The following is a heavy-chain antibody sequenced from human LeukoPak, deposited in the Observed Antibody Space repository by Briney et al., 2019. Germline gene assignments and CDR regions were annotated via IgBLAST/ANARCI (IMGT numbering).Heavy chain of an antibody. CDR3: AREDYGDYSYYYYYGMDV. D-gene: IGHD4-17*01. CDR2: IYYSGST. V-gene: IGHV4-39*02. J-gene: IGHJ6*02. Sequence: KPSETLSLTCTVSGGSISSSSYYSGWIRQPPGKGLEWIGSIYYSGSTYYNPSLKSRVTISVDTSKNQFSLKLSSVTAADTAVYYCAREDYGDYSYYYYYGMDVWGQGTTVTVSS. CDR1: GGSISSSSYY.